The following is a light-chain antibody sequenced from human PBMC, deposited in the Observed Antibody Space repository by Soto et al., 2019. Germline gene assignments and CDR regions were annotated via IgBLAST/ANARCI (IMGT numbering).Light chain of an antibody. CDR1: SSDVGGYNY. V-gene: IGLV2-14*01. CDR3: SSYTRTTTFVV. Sequence: QSVLTQPASVSGSLGQWITISCTGTSSDVGGYNYVSWYQHHPGKAPKLIIYQVYSRPSGVSNRFSGSEFGNTASLTISGLQAEDEADYYCSSYTRTTTFVVFGGGTKLTVL. CDR2: QVY. J-gene: IGLJ3*02.